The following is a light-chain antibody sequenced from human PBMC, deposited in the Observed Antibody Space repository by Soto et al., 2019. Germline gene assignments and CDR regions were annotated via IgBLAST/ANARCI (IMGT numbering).Light chain of an antibody. V-gene: IGKV2-28*01. CDR2: LAS. CDR1: QSLLHSDGNNY. Sequence: EIVMTQAPLSLSVTPGEAASISCRSSQSLLHSDGNNYLAWYLQKPGHSPQLLIDLASNRASGGPDRFSGSGAGTDFTLRISRVEAGDVGVYYCMQVLQTPTFGGGTKVEIK. CDR3: MQVLQTPT. J-gene: IGKJ4*01.